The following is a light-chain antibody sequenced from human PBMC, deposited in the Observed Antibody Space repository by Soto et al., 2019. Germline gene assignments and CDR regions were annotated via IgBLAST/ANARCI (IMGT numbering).Light chain of an antibody. CDR1: QSIRKY. V-gene: IGKV1-39*01. Sequence: DIQMTQSPSSLSASVEDRVIITCRASQSIRKYLNWYQHTTGKLPTILIYAASSLPSGVPSRFRGSGSGTEFTLTISRLQPDDFSTYYCQHYNSSSEAFGQGTKVDIK. CDR2: AAS. CDR3: QHYNSSSEA. J-gene: IGKJ1*01.